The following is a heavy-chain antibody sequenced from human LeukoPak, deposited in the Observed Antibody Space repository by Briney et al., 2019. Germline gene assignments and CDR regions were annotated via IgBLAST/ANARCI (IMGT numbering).Heavy chain of an antibody. CDR3: ARGLAVVPAGVPDY. CDR2: VNTDGSGT. D-gene: IGHD2-2*01. Sequence: GGSLRLSCAASGFTFGTYWMYWVRQTPGKGLVWVARVNTDGSGTTYADSVKGRFTISRDNAKNTLYLQMNSLRDEDTAVYFCARGLAVVPAGVPDYWGQGTLVTVSS. J-gene: IGHJ4*02. V-gene: IGHV3-74*01. CDR1: GFTFGTYW.